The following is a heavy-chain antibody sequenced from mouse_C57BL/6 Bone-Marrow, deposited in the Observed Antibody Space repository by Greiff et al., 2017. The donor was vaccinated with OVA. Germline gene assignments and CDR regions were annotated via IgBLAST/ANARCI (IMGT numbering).Heavy chain of an antibody. CDR3: ALYYSNGAY. CDR1: GYTFTDYY. Sequence: EVQLQQSGPELVKPGASVKIPCKASGYTFTDYYMDWVKQSHGKSLEWIGDINPNNGGTIYNQKFKGKATLTVDKSSSTAYMELRSLTSEDTAVKYCALYYSNGAYWGQGTLVTVSA. J-gene: IGHJ3*01. V-gene: IGHV1-18*01. CDR2: INPNNGGT. D-gene: IGHD2-5*01.